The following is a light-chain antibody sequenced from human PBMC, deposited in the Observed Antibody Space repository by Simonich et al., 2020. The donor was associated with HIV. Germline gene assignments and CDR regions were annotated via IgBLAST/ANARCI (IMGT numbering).Light chain of an antibody. CDR1: QSISSY. J-gene: IGKJ1*01. Sequence: DIQMTQSPSSLSASVGDRVTITCRASQSISSYLNWYQQRPGKAPKLLIYAASTLQSGVPSRFSGSGSGTKFTLTISSLQPDDFATYFCQQYSNYSRTFGQGTKVDIK. V-gene: IGKV1-39*01. CDR2: AAS. CDR3: QQYSNYSRT.